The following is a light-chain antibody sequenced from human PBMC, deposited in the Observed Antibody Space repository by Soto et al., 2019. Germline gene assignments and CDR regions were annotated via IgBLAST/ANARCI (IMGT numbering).Light chain of an antibody. J-gene: IGLJ2*01. CDR2: EGS. V-gene: IGLV2-23*01. Sequence: QSALTQPASVSGSPGQSITISCTGISSDVGSYNLVSWYQQHPGKAPKLMIYEGSKRPSGVSNRFSGSKSGNTASLTISGLQAEDEADYYCCSYAGSVVFGGGTKVTVL. CDR1: SSDVGSYNL. CDR3: CSYAGSVV.